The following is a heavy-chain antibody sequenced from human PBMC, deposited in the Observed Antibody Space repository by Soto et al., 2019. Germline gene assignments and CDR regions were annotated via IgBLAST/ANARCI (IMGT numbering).Heavy chain of an antibody. Sequence: GASVKVSCKASGYTFTGYYMHWVRQAPGQGLEWMGWINPNSGGTNYAQKFQGWVTMTRDTSISTAYMELSRLRSDDTAVYYCARDYYDSSGYCGPGYWGQGTLVTVSS. CDR1: GYTFTGYY. J-gene: IGHJ4*02. CDR3: ARDYYDSSGYCGPGY. CDR2: INPNSGGT. V-gene: IGHV1-2*04. D-gene: IGHD3-22*01.